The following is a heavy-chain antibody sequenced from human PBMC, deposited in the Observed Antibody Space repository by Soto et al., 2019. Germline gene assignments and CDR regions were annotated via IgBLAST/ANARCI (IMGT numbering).Heavy chain of an antibody. CDR2: IYHSEST. J-gene: IGHJ4*02. D-gene: IGHD2-15*01. CDR1: SDSISSSTW. V-gene: IGHV4-4*02. CDR3: ASSPGSLAGDY. Sequence: SETLSLTCAVSSDSISSSTWWSWVRQPPGRGLEWIGEIYHSESTNYNPSLKSRVTFSVDKSKHQFSLNLSSVTAADTAVYYCASSPGSLAGDYWGLGTLVTVSS.